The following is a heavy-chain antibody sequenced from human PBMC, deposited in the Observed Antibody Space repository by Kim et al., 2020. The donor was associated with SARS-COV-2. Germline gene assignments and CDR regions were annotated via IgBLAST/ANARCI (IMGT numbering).Heavy chain of an antibody. V-gene: IGHV3-33*01. D-gene: IGHD6-13*01. CDR1: GFTFSSYG. CDR2: IWYDGSNK. J-gene: IGHJ4*02. CDR3: AREMAAAGSFDY. Sequence: GGSLRLSCAASGFTFSSYGMHWVRQAPGKGLEWVAVIWYDGSNKYYADSVKGRFTISRDNSKNTLYLQMNSLRAEDTTVYYCAREMAAAGSFDYWGQGTLVTVSS.